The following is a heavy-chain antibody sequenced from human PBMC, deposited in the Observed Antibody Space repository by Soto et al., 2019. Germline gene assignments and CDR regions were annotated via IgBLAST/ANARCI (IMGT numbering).Heavy chain of an antibody. D-gene: IGHD1-26*01. V-gene: IGHV3-23*01. Sequence: LRLSFAASGFTFSSYAMSWVRQAPGKGLEWVSAISGSGGSTYYADSVKGRFTISRDNSKNTLYLQMNSLRAEDTAVYYCAKIVIVGALPYYGMDVWGQGTTVTVSS. CDR3: AKIVIVGALPYYGMDV. J-gene: IGHJ6*02. CDR1: GFTFSSYA. CDR2: ISGSGGST.